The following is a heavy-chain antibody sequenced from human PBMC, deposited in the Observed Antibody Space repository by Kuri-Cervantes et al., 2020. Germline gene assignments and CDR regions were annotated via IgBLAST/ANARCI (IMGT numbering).Heavy chain of an antibody. CDR2: MSHDGTKR. Sequence: GESLKISCAASGFTFSSFVMHWVRQDPGKGLEWVALMSHDGTKRYYADSVKGRFTISRDNAKNSLYLQMNSLTAEDTAVYYCAIDSGGYAEHYWGQGTLVTVSS. V-gene: IGHV3-30*03. CDR3: AIDSGGYAEHY. J-gene: IGHJ4*02. CDR1: GFTFSSFV. D-gene: IGHD5-12*01.